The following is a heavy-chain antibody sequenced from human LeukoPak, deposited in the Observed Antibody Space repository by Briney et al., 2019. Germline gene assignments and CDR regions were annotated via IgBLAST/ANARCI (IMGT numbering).Heavy chain of an antibody. CDR1: GFTFTSYG. J-gene: IGHJ4*02. Sequence: ASVKVSCKASGFTFTSYGIYWVRQAPGQGLEWMGSINIYSGDTDYAQKFQGRVTMTRDTSTNKAYMELRSLTSDDTAVYYCAKGDFWSALGHWGQGTLVTVSA. CDR2: INIYSGDT. V-gene: IGHV1-18*01. D-gene: IGHD3-3*01. CDR3: AKGDFWSALGH.